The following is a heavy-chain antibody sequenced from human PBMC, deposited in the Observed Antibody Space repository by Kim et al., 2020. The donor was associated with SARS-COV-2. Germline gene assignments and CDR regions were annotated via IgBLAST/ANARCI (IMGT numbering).Heavy chain of an antibody. D-gene: IGHD1-26*01. J-gene: IGHJ4*02. CDR1: GFTFSSYG. CDR3: AKDQTLTHSGSYTFDY. CDR2: ISYDGSNK. V-gene: IGHV3-30*18. Sequence: GGSLRLSCAASGFTFSSYGMHWVRQAPGKGLEWVAVISYDGSNKYYADSVKGRFTISRDNSKNTLYLQMNSLRAEDTAVYYCAKDQTLTHSGSYTFDYWGQGTLVTVSS.